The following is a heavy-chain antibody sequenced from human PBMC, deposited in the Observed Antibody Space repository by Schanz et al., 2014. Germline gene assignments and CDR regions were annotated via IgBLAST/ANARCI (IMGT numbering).Heavy chain of an antibody. CDR1: GYRFIGYY. D-gene: IGHD1-1*01. CDR3: VRELSGGTFDY. J-gene: IGHJ4*02. V-gene: IGHV1-2*06. CDR2: FT. Sequence: QVLLVQSGAEVKKPGASVKVSCKASGYRFIGYYVHWVRQAPGQGLEWLGRFTHISQKFQGRVTMTRDTSSTSAYMELNSLRSDDTAVYYCVRELSGGTFDYWGRGTLVTVSS.